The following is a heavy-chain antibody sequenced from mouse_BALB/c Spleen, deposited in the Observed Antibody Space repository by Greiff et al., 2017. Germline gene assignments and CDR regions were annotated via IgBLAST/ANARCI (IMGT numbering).Heavy chain of an antibody. D-gene: IGHD1-2*01. CDR3: ARGHYYGYWYFDV. Sequence: EVMLVESGGGLVQPGGSLKLSCAASGFTFSSYGMSWVRQTPDKRLELVATINSNGGSTYYPDSVKGRFTISRDNAKNTLYLQMSSLKSEDTAMYYCARGHYYGYWYFDVWGAGTTVTVSS. J-gene: IGHJ1*01. V-gene: IGHV5-6-3*01. CDR1: GFTFSSYG. CDR2: INSNGGST.